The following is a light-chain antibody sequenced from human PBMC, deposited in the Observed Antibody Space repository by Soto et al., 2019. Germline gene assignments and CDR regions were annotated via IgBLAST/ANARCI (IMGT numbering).Light chain of an antibody. V-gene: IGLV1-40*01. CDR3: QSYDNNLTV. CDR1: NSNIGAGID. J-gene: IGLJ3*02. CDR2: ANI. Sequence: QSVLTQPPSVSGAPGQSIIISCTGSNSNIGAGIDVHWYQHLPGTAPKLLIFANINRPSGVPHRFSGSKSGTSASLAITGLQPEDEAVYYCQSYDNNLTVFGGGTKLTVL.